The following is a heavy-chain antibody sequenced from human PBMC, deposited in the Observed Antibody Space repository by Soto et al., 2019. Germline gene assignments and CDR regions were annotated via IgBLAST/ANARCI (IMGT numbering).Heavy chain of an antibody. Sequence: QVQLVQSGAEAGKPGSSVKVSCRASGGIFSSFTISWVRQAPGQGLEWLGGIIPIFDTPTYAQNFQGRVTITADKSTNTVYMELSSLRSEDTAVYYCATHGATTMARGAMKHYYYVMAVWGQGTTVTVSS. CDR1: GGIFSSFT. CDR3: ATHGATTMARGAMKHYYYVMAV. CDR2: IIPIFDTP. J-gene: IGHJ6*02. V-gene: IGHV1-69*06. D-gene: IGHD3-10*01.